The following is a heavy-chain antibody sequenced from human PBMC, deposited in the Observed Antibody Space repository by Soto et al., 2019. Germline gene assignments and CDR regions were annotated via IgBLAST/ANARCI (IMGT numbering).Heavy chain of an antibody. CDR2: ITSGGGGA. Sequence: GGSLRLSCVASEVTFASYDMDWVRQAPGKGVEWVSLITSGGGGANYADSVKGRFTISRDNSKNTLYLQMNSLRAEDTAVYYCAKDGSILHYDFWQYNWFDPWGQGTLVTGSS. J-gene: IGHJ5*02. CDR1: EVTFASYD. D-gene: IGHD3-3*01. V-gene: IGHV3-23*01. CDR3: AKDGSILHYDFWQYNWFDP.